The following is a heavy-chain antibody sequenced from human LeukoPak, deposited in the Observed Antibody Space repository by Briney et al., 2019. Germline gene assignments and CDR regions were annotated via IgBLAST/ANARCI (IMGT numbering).Heavy chain of an antibody. J-gene: IGHJ4*02. CDR2: ISGSGGST. Sequence: GGSLRLSCAASGFTFSSYAMSWVRQAPGKGLEWVSAISGSGGSTYYADSVKGRFTISRDNSKNTLYLQMNSLRAEDTAVYYCARGGGYSGSYLFDYWGQGTLVTVSS. V-gene: IGHV3-23*01. CDR1: GFTFSSYA. CDR3: ARGGGYSGSYLFDY. D-gene: IGHD1-26*01.